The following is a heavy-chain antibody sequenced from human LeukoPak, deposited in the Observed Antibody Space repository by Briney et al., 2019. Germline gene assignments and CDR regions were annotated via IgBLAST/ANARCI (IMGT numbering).Heavy chain of an antibody. Sequence: GGSLRLSCVASGLTFSRHGMSWVRQAPGKGLEWVSTISGSGYNTYYADSVQGRCTISRDQSKSTVYLQMTSLRAEDTAVFYCAKGTTDYDASDPLDFWGQGTLVTVSS. CDR3: AKGTTDYDASDPLDF. J-gene: IGHJ4*02. D-gene: IGHD3-16*01. V-gene: IGHV3-23*01. CDR2: ISGSGYNT. CDR1: GLTFSRHG.